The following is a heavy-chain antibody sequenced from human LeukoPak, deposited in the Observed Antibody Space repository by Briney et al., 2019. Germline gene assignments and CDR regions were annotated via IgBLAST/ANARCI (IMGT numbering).Heavy chain of an antibody. CDR1: GFTFDDHG. V-gene: IGHV3-20*04. CDR2: SQWHGGRT. CDR3: ARGSGSSWYFYFDY. Sequence: PGGSLRLSCAAAGFTFDDHGMSWVRQATGKGLEWVAVSQWHGGRTGYAASVKGRFTISRDNAKNSVYLQMNSLRAEDTALYYCARGSGSSWYFYFDYWGQGTLVTVSS. J-gene: IGHJ4*02. D-gene: IGHD6-13*01.